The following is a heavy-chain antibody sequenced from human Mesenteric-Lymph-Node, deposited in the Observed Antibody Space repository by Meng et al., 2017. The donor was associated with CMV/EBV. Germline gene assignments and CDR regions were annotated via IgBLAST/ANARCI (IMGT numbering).Heavy chain of an antibody. J-gene: IGHJ6*02. D-gene: IGHD3-22*01. CDR2: ISGSGGST. V-gene: IGHV3-23*01. CDR3: ARAQSHYDSTSYNLDF. CDR1: GFTFSSYA. Sequence: GESLKISCAASGFTFSSYAMSWVRQAPGKGLEWVSAISGSGGSTYYADSVKGRFTISRDNSKNTLYLQMNSLRAEDTAVYYCARAQSHYDSTSYNLDFWGQGTTVTVS.